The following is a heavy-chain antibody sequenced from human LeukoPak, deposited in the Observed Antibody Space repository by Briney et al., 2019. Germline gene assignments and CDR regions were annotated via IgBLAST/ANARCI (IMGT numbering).Heavy chain of an antibody. D-gene: IGHD6-19*01. V-gene: IGHV4-39*01. CDR2: IYYSGST. J-gene: IGHJ3*02. CDR1: GGSISSSSYY. CDR3: ARPAMGIAVAAPELAFDI. Sequence: SETLSLTCTVSGGSISSSSYYWGWIRQPPGKGLEWIGSIYYSGSTYYNPSLKSRVTISVDTSKNQFSLKLSSVTAADTAVYYCARPAMGIAVAAPELAFDIWGQGTMVTVSS.